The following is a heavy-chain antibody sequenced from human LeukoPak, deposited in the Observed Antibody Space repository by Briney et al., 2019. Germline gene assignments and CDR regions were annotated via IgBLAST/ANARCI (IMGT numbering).Heavy chain of an antibody. CDR3: AKAHGGYCSSTSCPNGYYYYYYMDV. D-gene: IGHD2-2*01. CDR2: ISSSSSYI. CDR1: GFTFSSYS. J-gene: IGHJ6*03. Sequence: KPGGSLTLSCAASGFTFSSYSMNWVRQAPGKGLEWVSSISSSSSYIYYADSVKGRFTISRDNAKNSLYLQMNSLRAEDTAVYYCAKAHGGYCSSTSCPNGYYYYYYMDVWGKGTTVTVSS. V-gene: IGHV3-21*01.